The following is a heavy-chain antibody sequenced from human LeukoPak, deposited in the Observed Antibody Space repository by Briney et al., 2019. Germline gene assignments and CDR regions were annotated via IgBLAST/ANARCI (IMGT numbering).Heavy chain of an antibody. CDR2: IYPGDSDT. D-gene: IGHD5-12*01. CDR3: ARLITNIVATTYYYYGMDV. V-gene: IGHV5-51*01. J-gene: IGHJ6*02. Sequence: GESLKVSCKGSGYSFTSYWIGWVRHMPGKGLEWMGIIYPGDSDTRYSPSFQGQVTISADKSISTAYLQWSSLKASDTAMYYCARLITNIVATTYYYYGMDVWGQGTTVTVSS. CDR1: GYSFTSYW.